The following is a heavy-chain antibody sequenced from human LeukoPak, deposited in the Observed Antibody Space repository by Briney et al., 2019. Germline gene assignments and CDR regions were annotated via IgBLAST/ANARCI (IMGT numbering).Heavy chain of an antibody. V-gene: IGHV5-51*01. Sequence: GGSLKISCKGSGYSFTSYWIAWVRQMPGKGLEWMGIIYPGGSDARYSPSFQGQVTISADKSISTAYLQWSSLKASDTAMYYCARRYTTSSAGDYWGQGTLVTVSS. CDR3: ARRYTTSSAGDY. CDR2: IYPGGSDA. CDR1: GYSFTSYW. J-gene: IGHJ4*02. D-gene: IGHD6-6*01.